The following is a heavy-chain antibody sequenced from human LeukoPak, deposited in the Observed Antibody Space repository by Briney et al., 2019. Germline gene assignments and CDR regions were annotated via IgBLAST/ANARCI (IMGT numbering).Heavy chain of an antibody. CDR3: ARWVVAASIGNWFDP. D-gene: IGHD2-15*01. CDR1: GFTFSSYS. J-gene: IGHJ5*02. V-gene: IGHV3-48*02. CDR2: ISSSSSTI. Sequence: PGGSLRLSCAASGFTFSSYSMNWVRQAPGKGLEWVSYISSSSSTIYYADSVKGRFTISRDNAKNSLYLQMNSLRDEDTAVYYCARWVVAASIGNWFDPWGQGTLVTVSS.